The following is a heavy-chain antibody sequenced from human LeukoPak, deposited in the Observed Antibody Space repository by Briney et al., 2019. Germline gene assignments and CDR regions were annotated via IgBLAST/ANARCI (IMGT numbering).Heavy chain of an antibody. Sequence: GGSLRLSCAAAGFTFSGYGMKWVCQATGKGQEWVSYISSNSRSIDYADSVEGRFTISRDNAKNSLYLQMNSLRAEDTAMYYCARGGAARPDYWGQGTMVTVSS. D-gene: IGHD6-6*01. V-gene: IGHV3-48*01. J-gene: IGHJ4*02. CDR1: GFTFSGYG. CDR2: ISSNSRSI. CDR3: ARGGAARPDY.